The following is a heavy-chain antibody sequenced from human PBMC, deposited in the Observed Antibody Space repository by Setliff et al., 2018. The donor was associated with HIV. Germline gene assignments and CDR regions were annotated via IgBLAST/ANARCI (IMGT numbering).Heavy chain of an antibody. Sequence: SETLSLTCAVYGGSFSGYYWTWIRQPPGKGLEWIGEINHSGSANYKSSLSSRVTISVDTSKNQFSLKLSSVTAADTAVYYCARDDYGDYTVFDIWGQGTMVTVSS. CDR3: ARDDYGDYTVFDI. D-gene: IGHD4-17*01. CDR2: INHSGSA. V-gene: IGHV4-34*01. CDR1: GGSFSGYY. J-gene: IGHJ3*02.